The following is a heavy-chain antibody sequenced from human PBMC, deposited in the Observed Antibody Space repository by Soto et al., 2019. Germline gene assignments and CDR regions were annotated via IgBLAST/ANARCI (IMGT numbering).Heavy chain of an antibody. V-gene: IGHV3-74*01. J-gene: IGHJ4*02. CDR3: ARVVGAGGRCFDL. Sequence: GGSLRLSCAASGFTFRNYWMHWVRQVPGEGLVWVSRINDGGGSTNYADSVQGRLTISRDNAANTLYLQMNNLRAEDTAVYYCARVVGAGGRCFDLWGPGVLVT. D-gene: IGHD6-19*01. CDR2: INDGGGST. CDR1: GFTFRNYW.